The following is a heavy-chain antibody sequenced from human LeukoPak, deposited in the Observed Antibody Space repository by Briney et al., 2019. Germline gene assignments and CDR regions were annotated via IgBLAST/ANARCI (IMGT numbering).Heavy chain of an antibody. Sequence: SETLSLTCTVSGGSISSGGYYWSWIRQHPGKGLEWIGYIYYSGSTYYNPSLKSRVTISVDTSKNQFSLKLSSVTAADTAVYYCARERGHTSRWAFDIWGQGTMVTVSS. CDR2: IYYSGST. D-gene: IGHD2-15*01. CDR3: ARERGHTSRWAFDI. CDR1: GGSISSGGYY. J-gene: IGHJ3*02. V-gene: IGHV4-31*03.